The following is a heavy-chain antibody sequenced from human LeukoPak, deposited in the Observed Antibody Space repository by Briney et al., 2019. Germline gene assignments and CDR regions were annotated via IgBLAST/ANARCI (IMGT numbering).Heavy chain of an antibody. V-gene: IGHV3-30*02. D-gene: IGHD3-22*01. CDR2: IRFDGSNN. CDR1: GFTFNSYG. J-gene: IGHJ6*03. CDR3: AKDGGGYYPYYYYYMDV. Sequence: GGSLRLSCAASGFTFNSYGIHWVRQAPGKGLEWVAFIRFDGSNNYYADSVKGRFTISRDNSKNTLYLQMNSLRAEDTAVYYCAKDGGGYYPYYYYYMDVWGKGTTVIISS.